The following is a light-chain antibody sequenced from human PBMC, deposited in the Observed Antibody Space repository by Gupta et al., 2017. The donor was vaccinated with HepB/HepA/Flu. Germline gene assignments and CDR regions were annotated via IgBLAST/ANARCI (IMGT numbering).Light chain of an antibody. CDR2: WAS. J-gene: IGKJ2*02. V-gene: IGKV4-1*01. Sequence: DIVMTQSPDSLAVSLGERATINCKSSQSVLYSSNNKNYLAWYQQKPGQPPKLLIYWASTRESGVPDRFSGSGSGTDFTLTISSLQAEDVAVYYCQQEHSTPCNFGQGTKMEIK. CDR3: QQEHSTPCN. CDR1: QSVLYSSNNKNY.